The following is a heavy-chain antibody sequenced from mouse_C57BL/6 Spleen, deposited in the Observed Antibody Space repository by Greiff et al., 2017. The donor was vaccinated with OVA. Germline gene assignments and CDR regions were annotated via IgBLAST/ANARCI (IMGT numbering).Heavy chain of an antibody. CDR2: IRNKANGYTT. Sequence: EVMLVESGGGLVQPGGSLSLSCAASGFTFTDYYMSWVRQPPGKALEWLGFIRNKANGYTTEYSASVKGRFTISRDNSQSILYLQMNALRAEDSATYYCARVGSSYWYFDVWGTGTTVTVSS. D-gene: IGHD1-1*01. J-gene: IGHJ1*03. CDR3: ARVGSSYWYFDV. V-gene: IGHV7-3*01. CDR1: GFTFTDYY.